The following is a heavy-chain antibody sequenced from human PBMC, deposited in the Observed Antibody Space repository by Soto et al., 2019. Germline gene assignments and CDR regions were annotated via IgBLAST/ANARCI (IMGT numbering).Heavy chain of an antibody. CDR3: ARAEIVTGTLWDY. V-gene: IGHV3-30-3*01. CDR1: GFTFSSYA. CDR2: ISYDGSNK. D-gene: IGHD1-7*01. J-gene: IGHJ4*02. Sequence: SLRLCYAASGFTFSSYAMHWVRQAPGKGLEWVAVISYDGSNKYYADSVKGRFTISRDNSKNTLYLQMNSLRAEDTAVYYCARAEIVTGTLWDYWGRGTMVTVSS.